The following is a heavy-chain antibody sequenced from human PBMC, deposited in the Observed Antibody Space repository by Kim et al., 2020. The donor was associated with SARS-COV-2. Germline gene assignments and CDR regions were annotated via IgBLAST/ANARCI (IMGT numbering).Heavy chain of an antibody. CDR3: ARHRAAALNWFDP. Sequence: YNPSLKGRVTISVATSKNQFSLKLSSVTAADTAVYYCARHRAAALNWFDPWGQGTLVTVSS. D-gene: IGHD6-13*01. V-gene: IGHV4-39*01. J-gene: IGHJ5*02.